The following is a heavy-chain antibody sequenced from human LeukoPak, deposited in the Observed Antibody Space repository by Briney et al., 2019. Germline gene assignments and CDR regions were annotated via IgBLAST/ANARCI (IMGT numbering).Heavy chain of an antibody. CDR1: GFTFSSYG. CDR2: IPYDGSNK. CDR3: AKAERITGGRGYYYYMDV. V-gene: IGHV3-30*18. D-gene: IGHD1-20*01. J-gene: IGHJ6*03. Sequence: GGSLRLSCAASGFTFSSYGMHWVRQAPGKGLEWVAVIPYDGSNKYYADSVKGRFTISRDNSKNTLYLQMNSLRAEDTAVYYCAKAERITGGRGYYYYMDVWGKGTTVTVSS.